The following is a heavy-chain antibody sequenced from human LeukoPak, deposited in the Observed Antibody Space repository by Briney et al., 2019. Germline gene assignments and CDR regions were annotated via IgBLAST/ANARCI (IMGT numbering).Heavy chain of an antibody. D-gene: IGHD3-22*01. CDR2: IWYDGSKK. CDR1: GFTFSSYG. V-gene: IGHV3-33*01. J-gene: IGHJ3*02. CDR3: ARGSQWLLPTGAFDI. Sequence: PGGSLRLSCAASGFTFSSYGMHWVRQAPGKGLEWVAVIWYDGSKKYYADSVKGRFTISRDNSKNTLYLQMNSLRAEDTAVYYCARGSQWLLPTGAFDIWGQGTMVTVSS.